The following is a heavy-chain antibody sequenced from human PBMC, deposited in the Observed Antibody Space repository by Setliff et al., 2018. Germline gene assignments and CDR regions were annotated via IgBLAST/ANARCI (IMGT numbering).Heavy chain of an antibody. V-gene: IGHV3-33*01. J-gene: IGHJ6*02. Sequence: PGESLKISCVASGFTFRNYGMHWVRQAPGKGLEWVALIWNDGSSKFYGDSVKGRITISRDNSKNTLYLQMDSLRADDTAVYYCAGNWVTAQHYYYGMDVWGQGTTVTVSS. CDR1: GFTFRNYG. D-gene: IGHD2-21*02. CDR2: IWNDGSSK. CDR3: AGNWVTAQHYYYGMDV.